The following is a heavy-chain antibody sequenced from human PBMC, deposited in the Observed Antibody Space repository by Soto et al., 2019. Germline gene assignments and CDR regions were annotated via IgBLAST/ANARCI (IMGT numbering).Heavy chain of an antibody. CDR2: INPNSGGT. D-gene: IGHD3-10*01. J-gene: IGHJ3*02. CDR3: ATSYYYGSGSKRGPGVVDI. V-gene: IGHV1-2*02. Sequence: GASVKVSCKPAGYTCTGYYMHWVRQAPGQGLEWMGWINPNSGGTNYAQKFQGRVTMTRDTSISTAYMELSRLRSDDTAVYYCATSYYYGSGSKRGPGVVDIWGEGPMVTLS. CDR1: GYTCTGYY.